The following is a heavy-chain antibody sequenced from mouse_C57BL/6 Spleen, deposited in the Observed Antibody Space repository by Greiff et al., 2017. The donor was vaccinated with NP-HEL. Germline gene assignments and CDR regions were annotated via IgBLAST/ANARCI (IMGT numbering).Heavy chain of an antibody. V-gene: IGHV1-80*01. J-gene: IGHJ2*01. CDR3: ATEVYYGSSHFDY. D-gene: IGHD1-1*01. CDR2: IYPGDGDT. CDR1: GYAFSSYW. Sequence: VQLQQSGAELVKPGASVKISCKASGYAFSSYWMNWVKQRPGKGLEWIGQIYPGDGDTNYNGKFKGKATRTADESSSTAYMQLSSLTSEYSAVYFCATEVYYGSSHFDYWGQGTTLTVSS.